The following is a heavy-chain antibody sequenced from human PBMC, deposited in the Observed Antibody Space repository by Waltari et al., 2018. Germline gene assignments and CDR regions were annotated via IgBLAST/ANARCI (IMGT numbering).Heavy chain of an antibody. D-gene: IGHD5-12*01. Sequence: EVQLVESGGGLIQPGGSLRLSCTASGFIVSNNYMSWVRQAPGKGLEWVSVLYAGGTTYYADSVKGRFTISRDTSKNTLYLQMNSLRAEDTAVYFCARAGLGSPSQWLQLLDSWGQVTLVTVSS. J-gene: IGHJ4*02. CDR1: GFIVSNNY. CDR3: ARAGLGSPSQWLQLLDS. V-gene: IGHV3-53*01. CDR2: LYAGGTT.